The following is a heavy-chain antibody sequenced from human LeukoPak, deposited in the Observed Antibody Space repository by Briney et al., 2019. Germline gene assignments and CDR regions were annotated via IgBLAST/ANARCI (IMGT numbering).Heavy chain of an antibody. CDR3: ARGGSSGWYQAFDI. D-gene: IGHD6-19*01. CDR1: GYTITGYY. CDR2: INPNSGGT. V-gene: IGHV1-2*02. J-gene: IGHJ3*02. Sequence: ASVKVSCKASGYTITGYYMHWVRQAPGQGLEWMGWINPNSGGTNYAQKFQGRVTMTRDTSISTAYMELSRLRSDDTAVYYCARGGSSGWYQAFDIWGQGTMVTVSS.